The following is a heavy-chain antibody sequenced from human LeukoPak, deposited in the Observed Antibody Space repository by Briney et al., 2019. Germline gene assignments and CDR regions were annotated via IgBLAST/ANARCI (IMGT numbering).Heavy chain of an antibody. CDR3: ARSAAAALDDAFDI. Sequence: GASVKVSCKASGGTFSSYAISWVRQAPGQGLEWMGRIIPILGIANYAQKFQGRVTITADKSTSTAYMELSSLRSEDTAVYYCARSAAAALDDAFDIWGQGTMVTVSS. CDR2: IIPILGIA. D-gene: IGHD6-13*01. V-gene: IGHV1-69*04. CDR1: GGTFSSYA. J-gene: IGHJ3*02.